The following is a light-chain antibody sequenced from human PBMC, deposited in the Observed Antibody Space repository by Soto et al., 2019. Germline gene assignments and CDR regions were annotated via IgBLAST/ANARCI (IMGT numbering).Light chain of an antibody. CDR3: QSYYSTLSARYV. Sequence: QAVVTQPPSVSGAPGQRVTISCTGSSSNIGANYDVHWYQQRPGTAPKLLIFANSNRPSGVPDRFSGSKSGTSASLVITGLQAEDEGYYYCQSYYSTLSARYVFGTGTTVTVL. V-gene: IGLV1-40*01. CDR1: SSNIGANYD. CDR2: ANS. J-gene: IGLJ1*01.